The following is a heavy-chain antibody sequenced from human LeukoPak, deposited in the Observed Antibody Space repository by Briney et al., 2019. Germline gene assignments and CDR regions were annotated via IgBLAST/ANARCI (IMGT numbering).Heavy chain of an antibody. Sequence: ASVKVSCKASGYTFTGYYMHWVRQAPGQGLEWMGWISPNSGDTGYAQKFQGRVTMTNDTSGSTAYMELTRLTSDDTAVYYCARDMSYKGLDPWGQGTLVTVAS. J-gene: IGHJ5*02. CDR2: ISPNSGDT. CDR3: ARDMSYKGLDP. V-gene: IGHV1-2*02. D-gene: IGHD5-24*01. CDR1: GYTFTGYY.